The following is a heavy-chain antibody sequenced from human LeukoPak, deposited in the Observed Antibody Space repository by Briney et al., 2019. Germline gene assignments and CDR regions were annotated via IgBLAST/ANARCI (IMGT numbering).Heavy chain of an antibody. CDR1: GFTLDDYA. CDR2: VSWNSGSI. CDR3: AKGSRSSRGSFDY. J-gene: IGHJ4*02. V-gene: IGHV3-9*01. Sequence: GGSLRLSCAASGFTLDDYAMHWVRPAAGEGLEWVSGVSWNSGSIGYADSVKGRFTISRDNAKNSLYLQMNSLRAEDTALYYCAKGSRSSRGSFDYWGQGTLVTVSS. D-gene: IGHD6-13*01.